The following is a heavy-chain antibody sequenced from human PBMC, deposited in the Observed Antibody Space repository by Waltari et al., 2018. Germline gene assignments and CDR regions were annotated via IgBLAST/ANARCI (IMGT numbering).Heavy chain of an antibody. CDR2: MKPNGGGT. V-gene: IGHV1-2*02. J-gene: IGHJ4*02. D-gene: IGHD3-22*01. CDR1: GYTFTGYY. CDR3: ARAGRIVGAGGDY. Sequence: QVQLVQTGAEVTKPGASVTVSCMATGYTFTGYYMHWVRPAPGPGLGWMRWMKPNGGGTEYAQKCQGRVTMNRDTYIIPAYMGLSRLRSDDTAVYDCARAGRIVGAGGDYWRQGTLVTVSS.